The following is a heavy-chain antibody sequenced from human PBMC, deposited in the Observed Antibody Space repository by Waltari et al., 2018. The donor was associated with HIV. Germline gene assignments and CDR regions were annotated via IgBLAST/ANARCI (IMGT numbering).Heavy chain of an antibody. CDR2: ITRYSANT. Sequence: IRLFQSGHEVRKPGDSVTVSCKTSGYTFLNYHVTWVRQSLGQRPEWMGGITRYSANTNYTRESQGRVTLTTDAAASIAYLQLRDLRVDDTAIYFCTRGHIWGSYRYVDYWGPGTRVTVS. J-gene: IGHJ4*02. D-gene: IGHD3-16*02. CDR1: GYTFLNYH. V-gene: IGHV1-18*01. CDR3: TRGHIWGSYRYVDY.